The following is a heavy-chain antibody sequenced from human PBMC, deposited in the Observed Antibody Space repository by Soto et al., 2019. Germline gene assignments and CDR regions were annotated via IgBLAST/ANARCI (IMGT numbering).Heavy chain of an antibody. CDR1: GDSFRSHY. CDR2: IYYSGYP. CDR3: ARCFSGNYPSRPEEQYYFDS. Sequence: SETMSLTCTVSGDSFRSHYWSWIRQPPGKGLEWIGSIYYSGYPSYIPSLKRRVPISVDTSKSQFSLKLNSVAAADTAVDDCARCFSGNYPSRPEEQYYFDSWGQGTLVTVSS. V-gene: IGHV4-59*11. J-gene: IGHJ4*02. D-gene: IGHD1-26*01.